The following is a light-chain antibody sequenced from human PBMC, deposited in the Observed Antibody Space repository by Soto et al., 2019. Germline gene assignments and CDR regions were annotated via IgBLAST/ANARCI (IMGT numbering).Light chain of an antibody. CDR1: QSVSSRH. J-gene: IGKJ2*01. Sequence: EIVLTQSPGTLSLSPGERASLSCRASQSVSSRHLAWYQQKPGQAPRLLIYGSSSSASGIPDRFSGSGSGTDFTLTISRLEPEECAVYYCQQYDSSPRYTFGQGTKLELK. V-gene: IGKV3-20*01. CDR3: QQYDSSPRYT. CDR2: GSS.